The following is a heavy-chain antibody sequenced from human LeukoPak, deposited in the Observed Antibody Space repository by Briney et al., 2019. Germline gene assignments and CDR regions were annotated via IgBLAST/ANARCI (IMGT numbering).Heavy chain of an antibody. CDR3: AGDVGITVADSFDP. J-gene: IGHJ5*02. Sequence: ASVKVSCKASGYTFTSYGISWVRQAPGQGLEWMGWISAYNGNTNYAQKLQGRVTMTTDTSTSTAYMELRSLRSDDTAMYYCAGDVGITVADSFDPWGQGTLVTVSS. V-gene: IGHV1-18*01. CDR1: GYTFTSYG. CDR2: ISAYNGNT. D-gene: IGHD6-13*01.